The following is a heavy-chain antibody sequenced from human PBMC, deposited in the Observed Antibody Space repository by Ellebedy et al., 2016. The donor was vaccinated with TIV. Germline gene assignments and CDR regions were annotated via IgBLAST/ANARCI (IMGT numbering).Heavy chain of an antibody. V-gene: IGHV4-39*01. CDR3: ARQSGYTNSWTD. D-gene: IGHD6-13*01. Sequence: MPSETLSLTCTVSGGSVSSSSYYWGWVRQPPGKGLEWIGIIYFTGITYYKPTLNSRVTMSVDTSKNQFSLKLTSVTAADTAVYFCARQSGYTNSWTDWGQGTPVTVSS. J-gene: IGHJ4*02. CDR2: IYFTGIT. CDR1: GGSVSSSSYY.